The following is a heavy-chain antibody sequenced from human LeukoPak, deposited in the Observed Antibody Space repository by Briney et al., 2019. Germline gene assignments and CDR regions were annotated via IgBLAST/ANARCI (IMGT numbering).Heavy chain of an antibody. J-gene: IGHJ6*03. Sequence: GGSLRLSCAASGFTFSNFWMHWVRQAPGKGLVWVSRINSDVSITGYADSVKGRFTVSRDNAKNTLYLQMSSLRAEDTAVYYCAKDSYYYYIDVWGKGTTVTVSS. V-gene: IGHV3-74*01. CDR1: GFTFSNFW. CDR3: AKDSYYYYIDV. CDR2: INSDVSIT.